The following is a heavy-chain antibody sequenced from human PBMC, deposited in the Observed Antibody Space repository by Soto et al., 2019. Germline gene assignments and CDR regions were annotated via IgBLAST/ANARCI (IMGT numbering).Heavy chain of an antibody. CDR3: TRRYCSGGGCYSDFDY. J-gene: IGHJ4*02. D-gene: IGHD2-15*01. V-gene: IGHV3-73*01. Sequence: GGSLRLSCVASGFTLSGFDIHWVRQASGEGLEWVGRIKTKVESYATELAASVKGRFTISRDDPKNTAYLEMNSLKTEDTAVYYCTRRYCSGGGCYSDFDYWGQGALVAVSS. CDR1: GFTLSGFD. CDR2: IKTKVESYAT.